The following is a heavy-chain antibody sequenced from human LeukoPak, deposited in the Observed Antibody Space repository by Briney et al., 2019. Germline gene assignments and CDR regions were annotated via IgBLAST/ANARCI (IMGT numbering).Heavy chain of an antibody. CDR2: INPSGGST. CDR3: ARMMNLGAVAGTGSAFDI. D-gene: IGHD6-19*01. Sequence: AASVKVSCKASGYTFTSYGISWVRQAPGQGLEWMGIINPSGGSTSYAQKFQGRVTMTRDMSTSTVYMELSSLGSEDTAVYYCARMMNLGAVAGTGSAFDIWGQGTMVTVSS. J-gene: IGHJ3*02. CDR1: GYTFTSYG. V-gene: IGHV1-46*01.